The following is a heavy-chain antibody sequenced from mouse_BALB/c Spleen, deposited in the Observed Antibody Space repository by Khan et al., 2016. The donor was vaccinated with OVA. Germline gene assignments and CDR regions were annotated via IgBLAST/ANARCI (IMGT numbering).Heavy chain of an antibody. CDR1: GYSITSGYA. Sequence: EVQLQESGPGLVKPSQSLSLTCTVTGYSITSGYAWNWIRQFPGNKLEWMGYISYSDVTNYNPSLKSRISITRDTYKKQFFLQLNSVTTEDTATYYCARGNCYGYYFDYWGQGTSLTVSS. CDR2: ISYSDVT. D-gene: IGHD1-1*01. V-gene: IGHV3-2*02. CDR3: ARGNCYGYYFDY. J-gene: IGHJ2*02.